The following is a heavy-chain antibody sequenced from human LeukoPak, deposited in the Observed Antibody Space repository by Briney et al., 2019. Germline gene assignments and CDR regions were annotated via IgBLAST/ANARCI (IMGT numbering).Heavy chain of an antibody. Sequence: SETLSLTCTVSGGSISNSGYYWSWISQHPGKGLEWIGYIYYSGSTSYNPSLKSRVTISVDTSKNQFSLKLSSVTAADTAVYYCAREADYYDSSGYIGFDPWGQGTLVTVSS. J-gene: IGHJ5*02. CDR3: AREADYYDSSGYIGFDP. CDR2: IYYSGST. V-gene: IGHV4-31*03. D-gene: IGHD3-22*01. CDR1: GGSISNSGYY.